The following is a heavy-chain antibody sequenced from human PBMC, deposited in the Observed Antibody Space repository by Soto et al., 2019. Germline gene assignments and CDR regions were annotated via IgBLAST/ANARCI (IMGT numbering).Heavy chain of an antibody. V-gene: IGHV3-23*01. D-gene: IGHD2-21*01. J-gene: IGHJ6*02. CDR2: ISGSGGST. CDR1: GFTFSSYA. CDR3: AKAVIDSGHYYYGMDV. Sequence: EVQLLESGGGLVQPGGSLRLSCAASGFTFSSYAMSWVRQAPGKGLEWVSAISGSGGSTYYADSVKGRFTISRDNSKNTLYLQMNSLRAEDTAVYYCAKAVIDSGHYYYGMDVWGQGTTVTVSS.